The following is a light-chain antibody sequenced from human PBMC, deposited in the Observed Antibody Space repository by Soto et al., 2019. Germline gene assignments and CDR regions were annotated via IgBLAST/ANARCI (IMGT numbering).Light chain of an antibody. J-gene: IGKJ4*01. CDR3: QQYNSCPLT. V-gene: IGKV1-5*01. CDR1: QSISFW. CDR2: DAS. Sequence: DIQMTQSPSTLSASVGDRGTITFRASQSISFWLAWYQQKPGSAPNLLIYDASTLGGGVPSRFSGSGSGTEFTLTISNLQPDDFASYYCQQYNSCPLTFGGGTKV.